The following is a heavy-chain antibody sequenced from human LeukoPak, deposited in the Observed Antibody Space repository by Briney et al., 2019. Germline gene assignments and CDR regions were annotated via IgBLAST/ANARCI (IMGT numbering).Heavy chain of an antibody. CDR3: ARGYSSSDY. V-gene: IGHV3-53*01. D-gene: IGHD1-1*01. Sequence: GGSLRLSCAASGLTVSTNSMNWVRQAPGKWLEWVSVIYRGVTTLNANAVKGRFTIYRDSSRNTLFLQMTSLRAGDTAVYYCARGYSSSDYWGQGTLVTVSS. J-gene: IGHJ4*02. CDR2: IYRGVTT. CDR1: GLTVSTNS.